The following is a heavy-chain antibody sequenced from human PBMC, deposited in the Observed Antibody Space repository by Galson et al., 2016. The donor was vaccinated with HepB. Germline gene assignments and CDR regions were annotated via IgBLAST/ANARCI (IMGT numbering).Heavy chain of an antibody. V-gene: IGHV3-74*01. J-gene: IGHJ4*02. CDR1: GFTFSSYW. CDR3: ARGTTGTGGYFDY. CDR2: INPDGGST. Sequence: LRLSCAASGFTFSSYWMHWVRQAPGKGLAWVSRINPDGGSTNYADSVKGRFTISRDNAKNTLYLQMNSLRADDTAVYYCARGTTGTGGYFDYWGQGILVTVSS. D-gene: IGHD1-1*01.